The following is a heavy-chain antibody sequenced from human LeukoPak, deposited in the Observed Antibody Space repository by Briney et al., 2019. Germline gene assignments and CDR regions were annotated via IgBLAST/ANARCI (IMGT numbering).Heavy chain of an antibody. Sequence: ASVKLSCKTSGYTFINYGVNWVRQVPGRGLEWLGWINTNSGNPTCAPGFEGQFVLSLDTSVKTAYLQITSLKPEDTGVYYCARGAVVGTMVYYYFYMDVWGKGTTVTVSS. CDR3: ARGAVVGTMVYYYFYMDV. J-gene: IGHJ6*03. CDR1: GYTFINYG. CDR2: INTNSGNP. V-gene: IGHV7-4-1*02. D-gene: IGHD6-19*01.